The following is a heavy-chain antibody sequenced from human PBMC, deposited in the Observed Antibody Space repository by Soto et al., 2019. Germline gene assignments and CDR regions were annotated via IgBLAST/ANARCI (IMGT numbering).Heavy chain of an antibody. V-gene: IGHV3-11*01. J-gene: IGHJ3*02. CDR1: GFTFSDYY. D-gene: IGHD3-22*01. CDR2: NSSGSTI. Sequence: GGSLRLSCAASGFTFSDYYMSWIRQAPGKGLEWVSYNSSGSTIYYADSVKGRFTISRDNAKNSLYLQMNSLRAEDTAVYYCAGSYYYYDSSGYYYFGAFDIWGQGTMVTVSS. CDR3: AGSYYYYDSSGYYYFGAFDI.